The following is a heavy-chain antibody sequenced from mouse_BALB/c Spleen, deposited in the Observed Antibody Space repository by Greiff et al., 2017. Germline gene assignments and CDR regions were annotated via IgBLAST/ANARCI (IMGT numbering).Heavy chain of an antibody. J-gene: IGHJ3*01. CDR1: GYTFSSYW. CDR3: ARIYYDYDGGFAY. V-gene: IGHV1-9*01. CDR2: ILPGSGST. D-gene: IGHD2-4*01. Sequence: QVQLQQSGAELMKPGASVKISCKATGYTFSSYWIEWVKQRPGHGLEWIGEILPGSGSTNYNEKFKGKATFTADTSYNTAYMQLSSLTSEDSAVYYCARIYYDYDGGFAYWGQGTLVTVSA.